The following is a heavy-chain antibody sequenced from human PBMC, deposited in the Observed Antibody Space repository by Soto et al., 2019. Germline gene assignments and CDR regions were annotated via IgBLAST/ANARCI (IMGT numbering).Heavy chain of an antibody. Sequence: QVQLQESGPGLVKPSETLSLTCSVSGVSTSNHYWTWIRKPPGQGPEWIGCIYYRGTTNYNASFNSLVTXPXAXSXXQFSLKLTSVTTADTAVYYCARGGGSPYHDHEFDYWGQGILVTVSS. J-gene: IGHJ4*02. V-gene: IGHV4-59*11. D-gene: IGHD2-2*01. CDR3: ARGGGSPYHDHEFDY. CDR1: GVSTSNHY. CDR2: IYYRGTT.